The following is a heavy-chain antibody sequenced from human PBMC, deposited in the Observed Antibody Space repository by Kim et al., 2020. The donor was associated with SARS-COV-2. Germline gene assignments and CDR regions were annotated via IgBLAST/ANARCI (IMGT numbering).Heavy chain of an antibody. CDR3: AKEGGAGTRSLDI. D-gene: IGHD6-13*01. Sequence: ASVKVSCKASGYTFTAYYIHWVRQTPGQGLEWMGRINPNSGATTYAQTFQGRVTMTRDRSITTAYMELTRLRSDDTAVYYCAKEGGAGTRSLDIWGPGTKVTVSS. CDR2: INPNSGAT. V-gene: IGHV1-2*06. CDR1: GYTFTAYY. J-gene: IGHJ3*02.